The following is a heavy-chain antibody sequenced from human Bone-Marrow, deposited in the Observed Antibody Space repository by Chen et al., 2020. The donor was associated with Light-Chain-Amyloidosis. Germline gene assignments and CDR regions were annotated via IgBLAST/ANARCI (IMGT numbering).Heavy chain of an antibody. D-gene: IGHD3-10*01. CDR2: VSGSTVST. J-gene: IGHJ4*02. Sequence: EVQLVESGGGLVQPGGSLRLSCATSGFNFSSFGMSWVRQAPGKGMEWVSTVSGSTVSTYYAGAVKGRFIISRDNSKSTLYLQMNSLRAGDTAVYFCTRKGGYFDFWGQLSLVTVSS. CDR1: GFNFSSFG. CDR3: TRKGGYFDF. V-gene: IGHV3-23*04.